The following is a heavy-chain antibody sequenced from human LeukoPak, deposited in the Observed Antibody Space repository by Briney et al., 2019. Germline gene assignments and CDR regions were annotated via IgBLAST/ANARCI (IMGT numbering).Heavy chain of an antibody. Sequence: HSGGSLRLSCAASGFTFSSYGMSWVRQAPGKGLEWVSAISGSGGSTYYADSVKGRFTISRDNSKNTLYLQMNSLRAEDTAFYYCAKQEWFGELLPFDYWGQGTLVTVSS. D-gene: IGHD3-10*01. CDR2: ISGSGGST. CDR3: AKQEWFGELLPFDY. CDR1: GFTFSSYG. J-gene: IGHJ4*02. V-gene: IGHV3-23*01.